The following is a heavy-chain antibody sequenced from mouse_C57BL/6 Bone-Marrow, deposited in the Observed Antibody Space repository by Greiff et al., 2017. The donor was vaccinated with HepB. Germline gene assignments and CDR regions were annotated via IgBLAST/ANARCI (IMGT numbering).Heavy chain of an antibody. CDR1: GYSFTGYF. D-gene: IGHD1-1*01. CDR2: INPYNGDT. V-gene: IGHV1-20*01. J-gene: IGHJ4*01. Sequence: EVQLQQSGPELVKPGDSVKISCKASGYSFTGYFMNWVMQSHGKSLEWIGRINPYNGDTFYNQKFKGKATLTVDKSSSTAHMELRSLTSEDSAVYYCARLFPSITTVVDYAMDYWGQGTSVTVSS. CDR3: ARLFPSITTVVDYAMDY.